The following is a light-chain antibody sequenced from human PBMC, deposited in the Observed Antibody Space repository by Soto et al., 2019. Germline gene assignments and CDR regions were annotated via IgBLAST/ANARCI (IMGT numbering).Light chain of an antibody. CDR1: ETISSDK. J-gene: IGKJ1*01. CDR3: QQYGSLT. CDR2: GTF. Sequence: EIVLTQSPGTLSVSPGERATLSCRASETISSDKLAWYQQKPGQPPSLLIYGTFSRATGIRDRFSGSGSGTDFTLTISGLEPEDSAIYCGQQYGSLTFGQGTKVEI. V-gene: IGKV3-20*01.